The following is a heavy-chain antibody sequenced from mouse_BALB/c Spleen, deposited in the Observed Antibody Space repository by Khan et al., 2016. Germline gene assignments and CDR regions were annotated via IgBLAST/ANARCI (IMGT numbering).Heavy chain of an antibody. CDR2: ISYDGSN. CDR3: ETLRVAYAVDD. J-gene: IGHJ4*01. CDR1: GYSITSGYY. Sequence: EVQLQESGPGLVKPSQSLSLTCSVTGYSITSGYYWNWIRQFPGNKLEWGGYISYDGSNNYNPSLNNRISITRDTSKNQFCLNLNSVTSEDRSTDYSETLRVAYAVDDWGQGTSVTVSS. V-gene: IGHV3-6*02. D-gene: IGHD2-4*01.